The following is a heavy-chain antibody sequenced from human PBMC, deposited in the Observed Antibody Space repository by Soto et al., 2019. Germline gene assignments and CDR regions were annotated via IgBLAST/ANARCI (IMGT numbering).Heavy chain of an antibody. Sequence: QVQLVESGGGVVQPGRSLRLSCAASGFTFSSYGMHWVRQAPGKGLEWVAVISYDGSNKYYADSVKGRFTISRDNSKNTLYLQMNSLRAEDTAVYYCAKGRDLLWFRESNYYYYGMDVWGQGTTVTVSS. J-gene: IGHJ6*02. D-gene: IGHD3-10*01. CDR2: ISYDGSNK. CDR3: AKGRDLLWFRESNYYYYGMDV. V-gene: IGHV3-30*18. CDR1: GFTFSSYG.